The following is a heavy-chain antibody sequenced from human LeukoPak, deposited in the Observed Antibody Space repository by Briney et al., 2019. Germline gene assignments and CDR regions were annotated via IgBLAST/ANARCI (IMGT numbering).Heavy chain of an antibody. J-gene: IGHJ5*02. CDR3: AKVDYGSGSYTRLGWFDP. CDR2: ISGSGGST. Sequence: GGSLRLSCAASGFTFSSYTMTWVRQAPGKGLEWVSAISGSGGSTYYADSVKGRFTISRDNSKNTVYLQMNSLRAEDTAVYYCAKVDYGSGSYTRLGWFDPWGQGTLVTVSS. V-gene: IGHV3-23*01. CDR1: GFTFSSYT. D-gene: IGHD3-10*01.